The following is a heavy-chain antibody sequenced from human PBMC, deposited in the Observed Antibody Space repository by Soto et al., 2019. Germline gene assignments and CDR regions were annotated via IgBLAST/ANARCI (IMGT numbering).Heavy chain of an antibody. CDR1: GFTFTRYS. J-gene: IGHJ4*02. CDR2: ISSTTNYI. Sequence: GSLRLSCAASGFTFTRYSMNWVRQAPGKGLEWVSSISSTTNYIYYGDSMKGRFTISRDNSKNSLYLEMNSLTAEDPAVYSCARESEDLTSNFDYWGQGTLVTVSS. CDR3: ARESEDLTSNFDY. V-gene: IGHV3-21*06.